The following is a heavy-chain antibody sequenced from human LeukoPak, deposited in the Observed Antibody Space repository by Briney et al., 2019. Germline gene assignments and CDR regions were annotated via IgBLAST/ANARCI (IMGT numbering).Heavy chain of an antibody. CDR1: GFTFSSYS. CDR2: ISSSSSYI. Sequence: PGGSLRLSCAASGFTFSSYSINWVRQAPGKGLEWVSSISSSSSYIYYADSVKGRFTISRDNAKNSLYLQMNSLRAEDTAVYYCARSRGDGYNSHYFDYWGQGTLVTVSS. D-gene: IGHD5-24*01. CDR3: ARSRGDGYNSHYFDY. J-gene: IGHJ4*02. V-gene: IGHV3-21*01.